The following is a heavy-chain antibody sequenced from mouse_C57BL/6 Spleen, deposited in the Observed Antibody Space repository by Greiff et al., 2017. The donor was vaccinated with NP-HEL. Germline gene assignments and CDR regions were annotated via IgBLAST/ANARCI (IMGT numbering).Heavy chain of an antibody. Sequence: VQLQQSGPGLVAPSQSLSITCTVSGFSLTSYGVHWVRQPPGKGLEWLVVIWSDGSTTYNSALKSRLSISKDNSKSQVFLKMNSLQTDDTAMYYCARHEGSDYDGFAYWGKGTLVTVSA. CDR3: ARHEGSDYDGFAY. V-gene: IGHV2-6-1*01. CDR2: IWSDGST. CDR1: GFSLTSYG. J-gene: IGHJ3*01. D-gene: IGHD2-4*01.